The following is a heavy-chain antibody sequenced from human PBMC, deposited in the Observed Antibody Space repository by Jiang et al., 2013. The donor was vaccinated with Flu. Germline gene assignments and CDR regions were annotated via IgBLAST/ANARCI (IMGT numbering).Heavy chain of an antibody. CDR3: ARGRLHYYYYGMDV. CDR2: INHSGST. CDR1: GGSFSGYY. J-gene: IGHJ6*04. Sequence: LLKPSETLSLTCAVYGGSFSGYYWSWIRQPPGKGLEWIGEINHSGSTNYNPSLKSRVTISVDTSKNQFSLKLSSVTAADTAVYYCARGRLHYYYYGMDVWGKGTT. D-gene: IGHD5-12*01. V-gene: IGHV4-34*01.